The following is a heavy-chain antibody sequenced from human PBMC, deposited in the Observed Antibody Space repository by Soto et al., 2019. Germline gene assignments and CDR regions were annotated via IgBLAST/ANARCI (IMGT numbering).Heavy chain of an antibody. D-gene: IGHD3-22*01. CDR3: ARENYYFDTDGYYYLFDY. J-gene: IGHJ4*02. CDR1: GYTFTGYY. V-gene: IGHV1-2*02. Sequence: ASVKVSCKASGYTFTGYYMHWVRQAPGQGLEWMGWINPNSGGTNYAQKFQGRVTMTRDTSISTAYMELSSVTAADTAVYYCARENYYFDTDGYYYLFDYWGQGSLVTVSS. CDR2: INPNSGGT.